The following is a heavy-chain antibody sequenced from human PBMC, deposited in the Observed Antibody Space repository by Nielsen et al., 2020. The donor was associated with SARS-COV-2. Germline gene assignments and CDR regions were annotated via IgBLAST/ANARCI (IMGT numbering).Heavy chain of an antibody. CDR1: GGSISSNNW. CDR2: IYHRGST. J-gene: IGHJ4*02. CDR3: ARGPHDYGDYWLGY. D-gene: IGHD4-17*01. V-gene: IGHV4-4*02. Sequence: SETLSLTCAVSGGSISSNNWWSWVRQPPGKGLEWIGEIYHRGSTNYSPSLKTRVTISVDKSKNQFSLELRSVTAADTAVYYCARGPHDYGDYWLGYWGQGTLVTVSS.